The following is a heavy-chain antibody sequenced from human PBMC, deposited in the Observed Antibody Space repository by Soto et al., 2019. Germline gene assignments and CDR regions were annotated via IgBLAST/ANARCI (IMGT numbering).Heavy chain of an antibody. Sequence: GGSLRLSCAASGFTFSSYAMSWVRQAPGKGLEWVSAISGSGGSTYYADSVKGRFTISRDNSKNTLYLQMNSLRAEDRAVYYGAKDRGVVVPSRGMDVGGQGPRSPSPQ. J-gene: IGHJ6*01. CDR2: ISGSGGST. V-gene: IGHV3-23*01. D-gene: IGHD2-2*01. CDR3: AKDRGVVVPSRGMDV. CDR1: GFTFSSYA.